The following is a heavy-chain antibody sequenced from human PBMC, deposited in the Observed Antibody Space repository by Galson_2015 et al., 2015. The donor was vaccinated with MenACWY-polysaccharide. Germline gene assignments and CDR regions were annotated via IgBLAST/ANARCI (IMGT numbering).Heavy chain of an antibody. V-gene: IGHV1-2*06. CDR2: ISPHSGAT. CDR3: ARERGAGGTYFNY. Sequence: SVKVSCKASGYTFVDYWLHWVRQAPGQGLEWMGRISPHSGATNCAQNFQGRVTMTRDTSISTAYMELSRLSSDDTAVYYCARERGAGGTYFNYWGQGTLVAVSS. J-gene: IGHJ4*02. CDR1: GYTFVDYW.